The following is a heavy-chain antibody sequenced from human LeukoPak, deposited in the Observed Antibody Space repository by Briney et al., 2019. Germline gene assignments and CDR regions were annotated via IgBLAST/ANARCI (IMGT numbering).Heavy chain of an antibody. D-gene: IGHD3-22*01. CDR1: GFTFSSYA. V-gene: IGHV3-23*01. CDR3: AKAHPDYYDSSGYLRDPLDY. CDR2: ISGSGGST. J-gene: IGHJ4*02. Sequence: GGSLRLSCAASGFTFSSYAMSWVRQAPGKGLGWVSAISGSGGSTYYADSVKGRFTISRDNSKNTLYLQMNSLRAEDTAVYYCAKAHPDYYDSSGYLRDPLDYWGQGTLVTVSS.